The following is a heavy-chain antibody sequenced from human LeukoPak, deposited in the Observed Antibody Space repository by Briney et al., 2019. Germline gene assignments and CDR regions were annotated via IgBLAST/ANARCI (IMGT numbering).Heavy chain of an antibody. D-gene: IGHD6-19*01. J-gene: IGHJ4*02. CDR1: GVSISSYY. V-gene: IGHV4-59*01. CDR2: IYYSGST. Sequence: PSETLSLTCTVSGVSISSYYWSWIRQPPGKGLEWIGYIYYSGSTNYNPSLKSRVTISVDTSKNQFSLKLSSVAAADTAVYYCATEQVSGSAWGFDYWGQGSLVTVSS. CDR3: ATEQVSGSAWGFDY.